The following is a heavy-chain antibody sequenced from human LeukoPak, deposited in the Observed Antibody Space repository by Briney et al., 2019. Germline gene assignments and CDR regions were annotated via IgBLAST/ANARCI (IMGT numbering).Heavy chain of an antibody. J-gene: IGHJ3*01. CDR2: TIPMYATP. Sequence: GASVKVSCTTSGGTFSNYDIIWVRQAPGQRPEWMGGTIPMYATPNYAQNLQGRVTITTDDSTSTVYMELTSLRSDDTAVYYCARARSASGRSDAFDAWGQGTLVTVSS. V-gene: IGHV1-69*05. CDR1: GGTFSNYD. CDR3: ARARSASGRSDAFDA. D-gene: IGHD1-14*01.